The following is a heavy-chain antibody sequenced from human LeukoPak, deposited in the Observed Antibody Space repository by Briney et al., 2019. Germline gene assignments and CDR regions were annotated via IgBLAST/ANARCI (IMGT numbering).Heavy chain of an antibody. V-gene: IGHV3-23*01. J-gene: IGHJ6*02. CDR2: IGSDNKP. CDR3: ARDLHYYGAMDV. Sequence: GVSLRLSCEASGFTFSAYAMTWVRQAPGKGLEWVSSIGSDNKPHYSESVKGRFAISRDNSKNTLFLQLHNLRVEDTALYYCARDLHYYGAMDVWGQGTTVTVSS. CDR1: GFTFSAYA. D-gene: IGHD3-10*01.